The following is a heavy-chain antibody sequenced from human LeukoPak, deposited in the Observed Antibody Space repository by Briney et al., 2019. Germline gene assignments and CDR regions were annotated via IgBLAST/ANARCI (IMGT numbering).Heavy chain of an antibody. Sequence: ASVTVSCKASGYTFTGYYLHWVRQAPGQGLERMGWINPNGGGREYAQKFQGRVTMTRDTSISTAYMELSRLRSDDTAVYFCARDNSVGDYAWWFDPWGQGTLVTVSS. CDR1: GYTFTGYY. D-gene: IGHD1-26*01. CDR2: INPNGGGR. CDR3: ARDNSVGDYAWWFDP. V-gene: IGHV1-2*02. J-gene: IGHJ5*02.